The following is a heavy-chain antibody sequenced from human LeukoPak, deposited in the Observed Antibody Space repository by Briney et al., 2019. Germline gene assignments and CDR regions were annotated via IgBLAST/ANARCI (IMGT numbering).Heavy chain of an antibody. CDR1: GFTFSSYE. CDR2: ISTSGSTI. Sequence: GGSLRLSCAASGFTFSSYEMNWVRQAPGKGLEWVSYISTSGSTIYYADSVKGRFTLSRENAKNSLYLQMNSLRAEDTAVYYCAREFCSGGRCSDAFDTWGQGTMVTVSS. CDR3: AREFCSGGRCSDAFDT. J-gene: IGHJ3*02. V-gene: IGHV3-48*03. D-gene: IGHD2-15*01.